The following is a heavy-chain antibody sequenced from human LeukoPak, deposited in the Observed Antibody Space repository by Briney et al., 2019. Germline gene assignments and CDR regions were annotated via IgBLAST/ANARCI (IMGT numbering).Heavy chain of an antibody. CDR3: ARDNYDFWSGYTVFLY. D-gene: IGHD3-3*01. CDR1: GYTFTSYD. V-gene: IGHV1-8*03. J-gene: IGHJ4*02. CDR2: MNPNSGNT. Sequence: ASVKVSCKASGYTFTSYDFNWVRQATGQGLEWMGWMNPNSGNTGYAQKFQSGVTITRNTSISTAYMELSSLRAEDTAVYYCARDNYDFWSGYTVFLYWGQGTLVTVSS.